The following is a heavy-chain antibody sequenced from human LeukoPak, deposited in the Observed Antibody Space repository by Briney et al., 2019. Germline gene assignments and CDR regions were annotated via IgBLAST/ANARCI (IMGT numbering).Heavy chain of an antibody. J-gene: IGHJ6*02. V-gene: IGHV3-11*04. CDR1: GFTFSDYY. D-gene: IGHD3-10*01. CDR2: ISSSGSTI. CDR3: ASSITMVRGVDYYYGMDV. Sequence: GGSLRLSCAASGFTFSDYYMSWIRQAPGKGLEWVSYISSSGSTIYYADSVKGRFTISRDNAKNSLYLQMNSLRAEDTAVYYCASSITMVRGVDYYYGMDVWGQGTTVTVSS.